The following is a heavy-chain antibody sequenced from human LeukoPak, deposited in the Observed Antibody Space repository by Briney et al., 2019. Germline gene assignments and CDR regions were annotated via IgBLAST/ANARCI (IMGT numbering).Heavy chain of an antibody. CDR2: IGGLGGST. CDR3: ARDPGVVAFHYFDY. D-gene: IGHD3-3*01. CDR1: GFTFSSHA. J-gene: IGHJ4*02. Sequence: GGSLRLSCAASGFTFSSHAMGWVRQAPGKGLEWVSGIGGLGGSTYYAGSVKGRFTISRDNSQNTLYLHMNSLRAGDTAVYYCARDPGVVAFHYFDYWGRGSLVTVSS. V-gene: IGHV3-23*01.